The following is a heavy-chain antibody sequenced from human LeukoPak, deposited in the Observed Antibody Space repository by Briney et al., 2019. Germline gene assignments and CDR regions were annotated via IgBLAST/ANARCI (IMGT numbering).Heavy chain of an antibody. CDR1: GFTFSSYA. Sequence: GGSLRLSCAASGFTFSSYAMSWVRQAPGKGLEWVSAISGSGGSTYYADSVKGRFTISRDNSKNTLYLQMNSLRAEDTAVYYCAKSGADYYDSSGYYYGEKYYYYYMDVWGKGTTVTVSS. J-gene: IGHJ6*03. V-gene: IGHV3-23*01. CDR3: AKSGADYYDSSGYYYGEKYYYYYMDV. D-gene: IGHD3-22*01. CDR2: ISGSGGST.